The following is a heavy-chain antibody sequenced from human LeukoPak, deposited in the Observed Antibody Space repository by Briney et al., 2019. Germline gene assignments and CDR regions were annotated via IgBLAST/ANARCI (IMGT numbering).Heavy chain of an antibody. J-gene: IGHJ3*02. D-gene: IGHD4-17*01. CDR3: ARDRIIYGDYGDAFDI. CDR1: GFTFSDYF. V-gene: IGHV3-11*06. Sequence: NPGGSLRLSCAASGFTFSDYFMSWVRQAPEKGLEWVSYIGPSSDNINYADSVKGRFTVSRDNAKNSLYLQVNSLRAEDTAVYYCARDRIIYGDYGDAFDIWGQGTMVTVSS. CDR2: IGPSSDNI.